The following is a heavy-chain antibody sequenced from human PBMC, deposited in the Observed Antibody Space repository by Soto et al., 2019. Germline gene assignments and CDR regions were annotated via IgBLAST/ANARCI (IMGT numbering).Heavy chain of an antibody. V-gene: IGHV1-69*13. CDR2: IIPIFGTA. CDR1: GGTFSSYA. J-gene: IGHJ5*02. D-gene: IGHD6-13*01. Sequence: SVKVSCKASGGTFSSYAISWVRQAPGQGLEWMGGIIPIFGTANYARKFQGRVTITADESTSTAYMELSSLRSEDTAVYYCARVGEAAAPPTDWFDPWGKGTLVTVSS. CDR3: ARVGEAAAPPTDWFDP.